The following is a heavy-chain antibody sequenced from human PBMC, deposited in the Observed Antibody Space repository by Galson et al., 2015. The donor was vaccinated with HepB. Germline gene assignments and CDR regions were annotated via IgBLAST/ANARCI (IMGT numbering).Heavy chain of an antibody. D-gene: IGHD1-1*01. CDR3: TGATSGGFDY. CDR1: GDSVSSNSAA. CDR2: TYYRSKWYT. Sequence: CAISGDSVSSNSAAWNWIRQSPSRGLEWLGRTYYRSKWYTEYALSVKGRITINPDTSKSHISLQLNSVTPEDTAVYYCTGATSGGFDYWDQGTLVTVSS. V-gene: IGHV6-1*01. J-gene: IGHJ4*02.